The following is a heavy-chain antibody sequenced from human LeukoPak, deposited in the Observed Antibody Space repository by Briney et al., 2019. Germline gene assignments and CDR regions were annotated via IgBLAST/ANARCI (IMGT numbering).Heavy chain of an antibody. J-gene: IGHJ5*02. V-gene: IGHV1-18*01. CDR1: CYTFTSYG. D-gene: IGHD2-2*01. Sequence: GASVKVSCKASCYTFTSYGISWVRQAPGQGLEWMGWISAYNGNTNYAQKLQGRVTMTTDTSTSTAYMELRSLRSDDTAVYYCARTRYCSSTSCHGGWFDPWGQGTLVTVSS. CDR3: ARTRYCSSTSCHGGWFDP. CDR2: ISAYNGNT.